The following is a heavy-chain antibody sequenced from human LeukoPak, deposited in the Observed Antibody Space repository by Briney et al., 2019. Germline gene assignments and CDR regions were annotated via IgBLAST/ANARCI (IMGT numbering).Heavy chain of an antibody. V-gene: IGHV1-8*03. CDR1: GYTFTSYD. J-gene: IGHJ4*02. CDR2: MNPNSGNT. D-gene: IGHD3-16*01. CDR3: AREEGGGVTVAPPLDY. Sequence: GASVKVSCKASGYTFTSYDINWVRQATGQGLEWMGWMNPNSGNTGYAQKFQGRVTITRNTSISTAYMELSSLRSEDTAVYYCAREEGGGVTVAPPLDYWGQGTLVTVSS.